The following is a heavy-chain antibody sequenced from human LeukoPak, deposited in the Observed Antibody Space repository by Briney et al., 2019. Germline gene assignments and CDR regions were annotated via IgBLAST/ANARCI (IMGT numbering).Heavy chain of an antibody. Sequence: SETLSLTCTVSGGSISSSSYYWGWIRQPPGNGLEWNGSIYYSGRTYYNPSLKIRVTISVDTSKNQFSLKPSSVTAADTAVYYCARAVVVPAADDAFDIWGQGTMVTVSS. CDR3: ARAVVVPAADDAFDI. CDR2: IYYSGRT. CDR1: GGSISSSSYY. J-gene: IGHJ3*02. D-gene: IGHD2-2*01. V-gene: IGHV4-39*01.